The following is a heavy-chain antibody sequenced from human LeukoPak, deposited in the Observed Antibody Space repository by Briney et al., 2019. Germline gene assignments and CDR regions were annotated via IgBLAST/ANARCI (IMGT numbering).Heavy chain of an antibody. Sequence: GGSLRLSCAASGFTFSNHWMHWVRQVPGKGPVWVSRSDGGGSSTSYADSVKGRFSISRDNAKSTLYLQMNSLRAEDTAVYYCARGPGSSGGAYVGDYWGQGTPVTVSS. J-gene: IGHJ4*02. D-gene: IGHD3-22*01. V-gene: IGHV3-74*01. CDR1: GFTFSNHW. CDR3: ARGPGSSGGAYVGDY. CDR2: SDGGGSST.